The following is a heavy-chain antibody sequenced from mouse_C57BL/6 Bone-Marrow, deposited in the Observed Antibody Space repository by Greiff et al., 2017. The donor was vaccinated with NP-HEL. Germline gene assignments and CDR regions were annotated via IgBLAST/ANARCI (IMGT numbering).Heavy chain of an antibody. D-gene: IGHD2-2*01. CDR2: IHPNSGST. CDR1: GYTFTSYW. Sequence: QVQLQQPGAELVKPGASVKLSFKASGYTFTSYWMHWVKQRPGQGLEWIGMIHPNSGSTNYNEKFKSKATLTVDKSSSTAYMQLSSLTSEDSAVYYGARVYYGYPYFDYWGQGTTLTVSS. CDR3: ARVYYGYPYFDY. J-gene: IGHJ2*01. V-gene: IGHV1-64*01.